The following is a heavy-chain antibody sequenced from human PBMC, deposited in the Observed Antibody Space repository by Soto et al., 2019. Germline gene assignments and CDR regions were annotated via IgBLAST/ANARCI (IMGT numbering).Heavy chain of an antibody. V-gene: IGHV4-59*01. Sequence: QVQLQESGPGLVKPSETLSLTCTVSGGSISSYYWSWIRQPPGKGLEWIGYSYDSGSTNYNPSLKSRVTIAVETSKKQFSLKMSSVTAADTAVYYCARDRWGEDGSGSYSLDYWGQGTLVTVSS. D-gene: IGHD3-10*01. CDR1: GGSISSYY. CDR3: ARDRWGEDGSGSYSLDY. J-gene: IGHJ4*02. CDR2: SYDSGST.